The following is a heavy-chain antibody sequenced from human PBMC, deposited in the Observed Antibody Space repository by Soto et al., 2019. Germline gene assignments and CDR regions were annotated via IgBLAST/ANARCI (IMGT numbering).Heavy chain of an antibody. V-gene: IGHV4-59*01. D-gene: IGHD2-15*01. J-gene: IGHJ5*02. Sequence: SETLSLTCTVSGDSISRYYWSWIRQSPGKGLQWIGFIYYSESTNYNPSLKSRVTISIDKSKNQFSLKLNSVTAADTAVYYCARDSLYCSRESCYPGWLDPWGQGPLVT. CDR3: ARDSLYCSRESCYPGWLDP. CDR1: GDSISRYY. CDR2: IYYSEST.